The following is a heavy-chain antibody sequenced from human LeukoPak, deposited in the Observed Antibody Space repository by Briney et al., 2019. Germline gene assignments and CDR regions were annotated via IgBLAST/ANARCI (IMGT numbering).Heavy chain of an antibody. CDR1: GFTFDDYA. CDR3: AKDHSSGWYYFDY. J-gene: IGHJ4*02. Sequence: GGSLRLSCAASGFTFDDYAMHWVRQAPGKGLEWVSGISWNSGSIGYADSVKGRFTISRDNAKNSLYLQMNSLRAEDTALYYCAKDHSSGWYYFDYWGQGTLVTVSS. D-gene: IGHD6-19*01. V-gene: IGHV3-9*01. CDR2: ISWNSGSI.